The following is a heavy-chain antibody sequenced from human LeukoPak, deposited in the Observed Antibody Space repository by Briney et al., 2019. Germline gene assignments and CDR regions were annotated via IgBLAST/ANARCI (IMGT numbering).Heavy chain of an antibody. CDR1: GFTFSSYA. V-gene: IGHV3-23*01. CDR3: ARGAVPAALYYYYYYMDV. D-gene: IGHD2-2*01. J-gene: IGHJ6*03. Sequence: GGSLRLSXAASGFTFSSYAMSWVRQAPGKGLEWVSAISGSGGSTYYADSVKGRFTISRDNSKNTLYLQMNSLRAEDTAVYYCARGAVPAALYYYYYYMDVWGKGTTVTVSS. CDR2: ISGSGGST.